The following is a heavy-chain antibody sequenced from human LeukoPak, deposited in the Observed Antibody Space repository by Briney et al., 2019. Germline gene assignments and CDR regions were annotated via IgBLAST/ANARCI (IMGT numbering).Heavy chain of an antibody. V-gene: IGHV1-2*02. D-gene: IGHD2-15*01. CDR2: INPNSGGT. Sequence: ASVKVSCKASGYTFTGYYMHWVRQAPGQGLEWMGWINPNSGGTNYAQKFQGRVTMTRDTSISTAYMELSRLRSDDTAVYYCARDDCSGGSCYYYYMDVWGKGTTVTVSS. CDR1: GYTFTGYY. CDR3: ARDDCSGGSCYYYYMDV. J-gene: IGHJ6*03.